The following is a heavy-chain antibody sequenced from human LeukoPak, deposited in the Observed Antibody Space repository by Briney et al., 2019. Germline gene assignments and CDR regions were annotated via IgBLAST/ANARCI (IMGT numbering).Heavy chain of an antibody. CDR3: AKGYSSSWYYFDY. CDR1: GFTFSGSA. Sequence: PGGSLRLSCAASGFTFSGSAMHWVRQASGKGLEWVGRIRSKANSYATAYAASVKGRFTISRDDSKNTAYLQMNSLRAEDTAVYYCAKGYSSSWYYFDYWGQGTLVTVSS. J-gene: IGHJ4*02. D-gene: IGHD6-13*01. CDR2: IRSKANSYAT. V-gene: IGHV3-73*01.